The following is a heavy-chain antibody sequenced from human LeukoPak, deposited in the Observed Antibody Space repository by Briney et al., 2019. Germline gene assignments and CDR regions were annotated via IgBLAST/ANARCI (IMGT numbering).Heavy chain of an antibody. Sequence: GGSLRLSCAASGFTFSDYTMTWVRQAPGRGLEWVSSITRSRGFIYYADSVKGRFAISRDNAKNSLFLQMNSLRAEDTAVYYCARGVDTALVDDYWGQGTLVTVSS. J-gene: IGHJ4*02. V-gene: IGHV3-21*01. CDR2: ITRSRGFI. D-gene: IGHD5-18*01. CDR1: GFTFSDYT. CDR3: ARGVDTALVDDY.